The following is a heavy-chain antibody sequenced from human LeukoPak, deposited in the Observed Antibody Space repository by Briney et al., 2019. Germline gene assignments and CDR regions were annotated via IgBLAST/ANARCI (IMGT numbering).Heavy chain of an antibody. J-gene: IGHJ3*02. CDR1: GGSISSYY. D-gene: IGHD3-22*01. CDR2: IYYSGST. Sequence: PSETLSLTCTVSGGSISSYYWSWIRQPPGKGLEWIGYIYYSGSTNYNPSLKSRVTISVDTSKNQFSLKLSSVTAADTAVNYCARSPNYYDSSGYYYQSMLGLDIWGQGTMVTVSS. V-gene: IGHV4-59*08. CDR3: ARSPNYYDSSGYYYQSMLGLDI.